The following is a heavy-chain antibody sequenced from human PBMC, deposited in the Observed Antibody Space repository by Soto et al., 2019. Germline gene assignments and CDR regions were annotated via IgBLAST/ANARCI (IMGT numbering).Heavy chain of an antibody. D-gene: IGHD3-9*01. CDR2: IYYSGST. Sequence: ASETLSLTCTVSGGSISSYYWSWIRQPPGKGLEWIGYIYYSGSTNYNPSLKSRVTISVDTSKNQFSLKLSSVTAADTAVYYCARFDHYDILVGHMDVWGKGTTVTVS. CDR3: ARFDHYDILVGHMDV. V-gene: IGHV4-59*01. J-gene: IGHJ6*03. CDR1: GGSISSYY.